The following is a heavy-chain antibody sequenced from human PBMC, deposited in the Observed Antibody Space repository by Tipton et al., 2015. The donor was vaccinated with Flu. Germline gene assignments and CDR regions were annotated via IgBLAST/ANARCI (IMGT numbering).Heavy chain of an antibody. CDR2: IYHSGTT. CDR1: GGSISSGDYY. D-gene: IGHD2-8*01. V-gene: IGHV4-31*03. J-gene: IGHJ4*02. CDR3: VGGSMRGGTSCFVY. Sequence: TLSLTCTVSGGSISSGDYYWSWIRQRPGKGLEWIGDIYHSGTTVYNPSLNSRISMSADMAKNQFSLERSSVTAADTAVYYCVGGSMRGGTSCFVYWGQGALVTVSS.